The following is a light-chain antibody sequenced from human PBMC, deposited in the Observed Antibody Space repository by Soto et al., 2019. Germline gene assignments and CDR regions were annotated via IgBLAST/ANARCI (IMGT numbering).Light chain of an antibody. V-gene: IGKV1-6*01. Sequence: IQMTQSPSSLSASVEDRVIITCRASQGIRNDLDWFQQKPGKAPKLLIYAASNLQSGVPARFSSSGSGTDFTLTISSLHPDDLATYYCLQKYFFPSTFFPGTKVDI. CDR3: LQKYFFPST. CDR2: AAS. CDR1: QGIRND. J-gene: IGKJ3*01.